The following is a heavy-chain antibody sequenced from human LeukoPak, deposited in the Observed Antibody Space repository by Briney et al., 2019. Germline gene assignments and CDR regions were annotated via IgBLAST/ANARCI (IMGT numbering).Heavy chain of an antibody. CDR3: ARRWYTAGVVLYYFDY. J-gene: IGHJ4*02. CDR1: GFSLSTSGVA. V-gene: IGHV2-5*01. D-gene: IGHD5-18*01. Sequence: SGPTLVNPTQTLTLTCTFSGFSLSTSGVAVGWIRQPPGKALEWLALIYWNDDKRYSPSLKSRLTITKDTFKNQVVLTMTNMDPVDTATYYCARRWYTAGVVLYYFDYWGQGTLVTVSS. CDR2: IYWNDDK.